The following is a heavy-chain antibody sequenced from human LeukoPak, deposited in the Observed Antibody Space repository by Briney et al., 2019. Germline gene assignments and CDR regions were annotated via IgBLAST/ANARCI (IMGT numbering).Heavy chain of an antibody. CDR1: GFTFTNYA. V-gene: IGHV3-23*01. J-gene: IGHJ3*01. D-gene: IGHD3-22*01. Sequence: GGSLRLSCAASGFTFTNYAMTWVRQAPGKGLEWVSVIGASGADTYYSDSVKGRFTVSRGNSQNTLFLHMSSLRAEDTAVYFCARRPRDTSGYYLGAFHDWGQGATVTVSS. CDR2: IGASGADT. CDR3: ARRPRDTSGYYLGAFHD.